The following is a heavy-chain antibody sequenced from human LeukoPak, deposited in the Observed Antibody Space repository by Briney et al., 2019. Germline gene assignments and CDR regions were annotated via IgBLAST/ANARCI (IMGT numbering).Heavy chain of an antibody. J-gene: IGHJ6*03. CDR2: INHSGST. CDR1: GESFSGYY. CDR3: ARRCSSTSCYVPYYYYMDV. Sequence: SETLSLTCAVYGESFSGYYWSWIRQPPGKGLEWIGEINHSGSTNYNPSLKSRVTISVDTSKNQFSLKLSSVTAADTAVYYCARRCSSTSCYVPYYYYMDVWGKGTTVTVSS. V-gene: IGHV4-34*01. D-gene: IGHD2-2*01.